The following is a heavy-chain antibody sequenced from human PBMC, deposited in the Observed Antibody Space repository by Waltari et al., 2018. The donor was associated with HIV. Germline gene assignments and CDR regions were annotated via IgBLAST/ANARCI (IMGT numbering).Heavy chain of an antibody. CDR3: AKEKSSSWPWWALGFDY. Sequence: EVQLLESGGGLVQPGGSLRLSCAASGFTFSSYAMSWVRQAPGKGLEWVSAISGSGGSTYYADSEKGRFTISRDNSKNTLYLQMNSLRAEDTAVYYCAKEKSSSWPWWALGFDYWGQGTLVTVSS. D-gene: IGHD6-13*01. CDR1: GFTFSSYA. V-gene: IGHV3-23*01. J-gene: IGHJ4*02. CDR2: ISGSGGST.